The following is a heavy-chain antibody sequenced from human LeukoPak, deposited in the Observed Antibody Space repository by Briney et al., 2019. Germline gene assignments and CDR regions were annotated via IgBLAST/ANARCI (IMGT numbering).Heavy chain of an antibody. CDR2: INPNSGGT. V-gene: IGHV1-2*02. CDR1: GYTFTGYY. CDR3: AAEQQLVRSYYYYMDV. D-gene: IGHD6-13*01. Sequence: ASVKVSCKASGYTFTGYYMHWVRQAPGQGLEWMGWINPNSGGTNYAQKFQGRVTMTRDTSISTAYMELSRLRSDDTAVYYCAAEQQLVRSYYYYMDVWGKGTTVTVSS. J-gene: IGHJ6*03.